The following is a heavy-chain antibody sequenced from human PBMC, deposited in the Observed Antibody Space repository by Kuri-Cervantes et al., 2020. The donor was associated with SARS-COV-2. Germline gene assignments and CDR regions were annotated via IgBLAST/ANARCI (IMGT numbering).Heavy chain of an antibody. J-gene: IGHJ3*02. CDR1: GYTFTGYY. D-gene: IGHD1-26*01. Sequence: ASVKVSCKASGYTFTGYYMHWVRQAPGQGLEWMGWINPNSGGTNYAQKFQGRVTMTEDTSTDTAYMELSSLRSEDTAVYYCATSPQGAWANWAFDIWGQGTMVTVSS. V-gene: IGHV1-2*02. CDR3: ATSPQGAWANWAFDI. CDR2: INPNSGGT.